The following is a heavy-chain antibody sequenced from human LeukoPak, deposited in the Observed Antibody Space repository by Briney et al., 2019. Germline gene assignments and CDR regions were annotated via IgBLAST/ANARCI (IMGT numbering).Heavy chain of an antibody. CDR2: INPNSGGT. D-gene: IGHD2-2*01. CDR3: AREIPCSSSSCLDY. J-gene: IGHJ4*02. V-gene: IGHV1-2*02. CDR1: GYTFTAYY. Sequence: ASVKVSCKASGYTFTAYYMHWVRQAPGQGLEWMGWINPNSGGTNFAQKFQGRVTMTGDTSITTAHMELSRLTSDDTAVYYCAREIPCSSSSCLDYWGQGTLVTVSS.